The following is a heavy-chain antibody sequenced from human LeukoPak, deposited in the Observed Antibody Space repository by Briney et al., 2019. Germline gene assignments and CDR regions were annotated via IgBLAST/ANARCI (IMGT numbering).Heavy chain of an antibody. CDR2: ISSSSYI. J-gene: IGHJ4*02. CDR3: ARGLSYSSGWYIGY. Sequence: PGGSLRLSCAASGFTFSNYSMNWVRQAPGKGLEWVSSISSSSYIYYADSVKGRFTISRDNAKNSLYLQMNSLRAEDTAVYYCARGLSYSSGWYIGYWGQGTLVTVSS. D-gene: IGHD6-19*01. CDR1: GFTFSNYS. V-gene: IGHV3-21*01.